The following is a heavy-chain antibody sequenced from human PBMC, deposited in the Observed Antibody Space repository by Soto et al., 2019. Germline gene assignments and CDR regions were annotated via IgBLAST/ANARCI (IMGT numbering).Heavy chain of an antibody. CDR2: IIPIFGTA. Sequence: QVQLVQSGAEVKKPGSSVKVSCKASGDTFSSYAISWVRQAPGQGLEWMGGIIPIFGTANYAQKFHGRVTITADESTSSAYMELSSPRSEDTAVYYCARDGSGSRSRASPMDVWGQGTTVTVSS. J-gene: IGHJ6*02. CDR1: GDTFSSYA. D-gene: IGHD3-22*01. CDR3: ARDGSGSRSRASPMDV. V-gene: IGHV1-69*01.